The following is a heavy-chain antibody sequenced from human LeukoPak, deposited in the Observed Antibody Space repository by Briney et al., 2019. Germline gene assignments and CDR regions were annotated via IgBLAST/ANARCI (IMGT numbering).Heavy chain of an antibody. CDR2: IIPIFGTA. CDR3: ARVEYYYDSSGYDAWYFDL. D-gene: IGHD3-22*01. CDR1: GGTFSSYA. J-gene: IGHJ2*01. V-gene: IGHV1-69*05. Sequence: ASVKVSCKASGGTFSSYAISWVRQAPGQGLEWMGGIIPIFGTANYAQKFQGRVTITTDESTSTAYMELSSLRSEDTAVYYCARVEYYYDSSGYDAWYFDLWGRGTLVTVSS.